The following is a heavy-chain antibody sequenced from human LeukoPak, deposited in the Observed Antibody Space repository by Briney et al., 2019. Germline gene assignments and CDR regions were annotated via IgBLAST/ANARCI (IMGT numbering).Heavy chain of an antibody. Sequence: GGSLRLSCAASGFTFSSYSMNWVRQAPGKGLEWVSSISSSSSYIYYADSVKGRFTISRDNAKNSLYLQMNSLRAEDTAVYYCAKQVVTTYYYDSSYSGGYWGQGTLVTVSS. CDR3: AKQVVTTYYYDSSYSGGY. CDR2: ISSSSSYI. CDR1: GFTFSSYS. D-gene: IGHD3-22*01. V-gene: IGHV3-21*04. J-gene: IGHJ4*02.